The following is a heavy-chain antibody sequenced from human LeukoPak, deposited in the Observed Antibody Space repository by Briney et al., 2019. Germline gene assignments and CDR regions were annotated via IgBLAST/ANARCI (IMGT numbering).Heavy chain of an antibody. CDR3: AARSQWELDY. CDR1: GGSFSGYY. Sequence: SETLSLTCAVYGGSFSGYYWSWIRQPPGKGLEWIGEINHSGSTNYNPSLRSRVTISVDTSKNQFSLKLSSVTAADTAVYYCAARSQWELDYWGQGTLVTVSS. CDR2: INHSGST. D-gene: IGHD1-26*01. J-gene: IGHJ4*02. V-gene: IGHV4-34*01.